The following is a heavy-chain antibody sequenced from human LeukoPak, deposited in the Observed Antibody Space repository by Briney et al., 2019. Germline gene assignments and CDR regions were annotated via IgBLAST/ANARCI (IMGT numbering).Heavy chain of an antibody. CDR3: ARGITYGDYLDY. Sequence: SETLSLTCAVYGGSFSGYYWSWIRQPPGKGLEWIGKINHSGSTNYNPSLKSRVTISVDTSKNQFSLKLSSVTAADTAVYYCARGITYGDYLDYWGQGTLVTVSS. D-gene: IGHD4-17*01. CDR2: INHSGST. J-gene: IGHJ4*02. V-gene: IGHV4-34*01. CDR1: GGSFSGYY.